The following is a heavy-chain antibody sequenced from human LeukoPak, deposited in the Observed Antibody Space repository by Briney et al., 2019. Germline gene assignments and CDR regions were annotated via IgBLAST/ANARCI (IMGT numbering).Heavy chain of an antibody. D-gene: IGHD2-8*01. J-gene: IGHJ6*02. CDR1: GFTFTSYW. Sequence: GGSLRLSCATSGFTFTSYWMAWVRQAPGQGLEWVANIAQDGSEAVYADSVRGRFTISRDDAENSLYLHMNSLRAEDTAVYYCAREYGYGMDVWGQGTTVTVSS. CDR2: IAQDGSEA. CDR3: AREYGYGMDV. V-gene: IGHV3-7*01.